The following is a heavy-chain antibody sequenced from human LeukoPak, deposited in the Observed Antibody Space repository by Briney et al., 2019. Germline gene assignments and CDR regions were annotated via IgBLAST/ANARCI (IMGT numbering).Heavy chain of an antibody. CDR2: IYTSGST. CDR1: GGSISSYY. D-gene: IGHD3-16*01. Sequence: PSETLSLTCTVSGGSISSYYWSWIRQPAGKGLEWIGRIYTSGSTNYNPSLKSRVTMSVDTSKNQFSLKLSSVTAADTAVYYCARARGIPRVGVSDAFDIWGQGTMVTVSS. V-gene: IGHV4-4*07. J-gene: IGHJ3*02. CDR3: ARARGIPRVGVSDAFDI.